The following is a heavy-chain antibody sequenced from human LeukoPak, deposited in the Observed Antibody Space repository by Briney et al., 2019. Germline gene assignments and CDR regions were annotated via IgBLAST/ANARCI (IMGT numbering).Heavy chain of an antibody. D-gene: IGHD3-22*01. J-gene: IGHJ4*02. Sequence: SETLSLTCSVSGGSISTYSWSWIRQPPGKGLEWIGEINHSGSTNYNPSLKSRVTISVDTSKNQFSLKLSSVTAADTAVYYCARARYYYDSSGFFDYWGQGTLVTVSS. CDR3: ARARYYYDSSGFFDY. CDR1: GGSISTYS. CDR2: INHSGST. V-gene: IGHV4-34*01.